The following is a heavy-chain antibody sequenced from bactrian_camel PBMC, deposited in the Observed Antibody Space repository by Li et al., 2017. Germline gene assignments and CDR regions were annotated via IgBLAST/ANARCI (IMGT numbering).Heavy chain of an antibody. V-gene: IGHV3S1*01. Sequence: HVQLVESGGASVQAGGSLRLSCAASGDIASSYCMGWFRQAPGKGIEWVSTIYPDGLNTEYSDSVKGRFTISRDNAKNTLYLQLNSLKIEDTAMYYCVIGGSSQYGTGSRGQGTQVTVS. D-gene: IGHD3*01. J-gene: IGHJ6*01. CDR2: IYPDGLNT. CDR3: VIGGSSQYGTGS. CDR1: GDIASSYC.